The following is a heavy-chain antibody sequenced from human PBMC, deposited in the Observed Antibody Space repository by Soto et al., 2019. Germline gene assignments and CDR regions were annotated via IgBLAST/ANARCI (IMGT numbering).Heavy chain of an antibody. J-gene: IGHJ6*02. Sequence: QVQLQESGPGLVKPSQTLSLTCTVSGGSISSGGYYWSWIRQHPGKGLEWIGYIYYSGSTYYDPSLKSRATISVDTSKNQFSLKLSSVTAADTAVYYCARETYDYSGMDVWGQGTTVTVSS. V-gene: IGHV4-31*03. CDR1: GGSISSGGYY. CDR3: ARETYDYSGMDV. CDR2: IYYSGST.